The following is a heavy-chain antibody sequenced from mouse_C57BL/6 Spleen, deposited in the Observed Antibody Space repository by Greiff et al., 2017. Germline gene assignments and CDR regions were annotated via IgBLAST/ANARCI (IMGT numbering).Heavy chain of an antibody. CDR1: GFTFSNYW. J-gene: IGHJ3*02. Sequence: EVQLQQSGGGLVQPGGSMKLSCVASGFTFSNYWMNWVRQSPEKGLEWVAQIRLKSDNYATHYAESVKGRFTISRDDSKSSVYLQMNNLRAEDTGIYYCTGGSRWGQGTLVTVSA. CDR3: TGGSR. V-gene: IGHV6-3*01. CDR2: IRLKSDNYAT. D-gene: IGHD1-2*01.